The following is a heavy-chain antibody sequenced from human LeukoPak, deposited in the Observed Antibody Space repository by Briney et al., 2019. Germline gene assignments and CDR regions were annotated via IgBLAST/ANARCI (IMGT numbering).Heavy chain of an antibody. V-gene: IGHV5-51*01. J-gene: IGHJ6*02. CDR1: GYSFTSYW. CDR3: ARIHGGLQYYYYYYGMDV. CDR2: IYPGDSDT. D-gene: IGHD2-15*01. Sequence: GESLKISCKGSGYSFTSYWIGWVRQMPGKGLEWMGIIYPGDSDTRYSPSFQGQVTISADKSISTAYLQWSSLKASDTATYYCARIHGGLQYYYYYYGMDVWGQGTTVTVSS.